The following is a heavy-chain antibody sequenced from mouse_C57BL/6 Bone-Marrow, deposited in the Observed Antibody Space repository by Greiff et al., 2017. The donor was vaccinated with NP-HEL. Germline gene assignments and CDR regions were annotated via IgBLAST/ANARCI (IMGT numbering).Heavy chain of an antibody. J-gene: IGHJ1*03. D-gene: IGHD1-1*01. Sequence: LVESGAELVRPGASVKLSCKASGYTFTDYYINWVKQRPGQGLEWIARIYPGSGNTYYNEKFKGKATLTAEKSSSTAYMQLSSLTSEDSAVYFWAKYGSRPPWWYFDVWGTGTTVTVSS. CDR2: IYPGSGNT. CDR3: AKYGSRPPWWYFDV. CDR1: GYTFTDYY. V-gene: IGHV1-76*01.